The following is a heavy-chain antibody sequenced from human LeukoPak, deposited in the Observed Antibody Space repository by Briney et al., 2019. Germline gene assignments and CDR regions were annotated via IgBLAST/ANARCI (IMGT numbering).Heavy chain of an antibody. CDR3: AKDQPEATSGWLFDY. J-gene: IGHJ4*02. Sequence: GGSLRLSCAASGFTFSSYAMSWVRQAPGKGLEWVSAITGSGGSTYYADSVKGRFTISRDNAKNTLYLQMNSLRAEDTAIYYCAKDQPEATSGWLFDYWGQGTLVTVSS. V-gene: IGHV3-23*01. CDR2: ITGSGGST. CDR1: GFTFSSYA. D-gene: IGHD6-19*01.